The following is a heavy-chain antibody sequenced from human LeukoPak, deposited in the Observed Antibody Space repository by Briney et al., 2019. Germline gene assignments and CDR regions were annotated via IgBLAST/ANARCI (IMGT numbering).Heavy chain of an antibody. Sequence: GGSLRLSCAASGFTFSSYAMHWVRQAPGKGLEWVAVISYDGSIKYYADSVKGRFTISRDNSKNTLYLQMNSLRAEDTAVYYCARAGYYYYYMDVWGKGTTVTVSS. CDR2: ISYDGSIK. J-gene: IGHJ6*03. V-gene: IGHV3-30-3*01. CDR3: ARAGYYYYYMDV. CDR1: GFTFSSYA.